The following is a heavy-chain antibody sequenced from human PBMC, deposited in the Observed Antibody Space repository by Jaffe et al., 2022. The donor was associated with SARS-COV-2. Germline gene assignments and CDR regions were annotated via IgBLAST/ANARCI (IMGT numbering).Heavy chain of an antibody. CDR2: INHSGST. Sequence: QVQLQQWGAGLLKPSETLSLTCAVYGGSFSGYYWSWIRQPPGKGLEWIGEINHSGSTNYNPSLKSRVTISVDTSKNQFSLKLSSVTAADTAVYYCARGRRAPYYYDSSGYSRSGGGMFYYYYYGMDVWGQGTTVTVSS. J-gene: IGHJ6*02. V-gene: IGHV4-34*01. CDR1: GGSFSGYY. CDR3: ARGRRAPYYYDSSGYSRSGGGMFYYYYYGMDV. D-gene: IGHD3-22*01.